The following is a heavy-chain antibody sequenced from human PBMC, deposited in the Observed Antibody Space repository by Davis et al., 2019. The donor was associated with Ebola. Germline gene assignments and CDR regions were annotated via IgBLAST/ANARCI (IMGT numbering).Heavy chain of an antibody. Sequence: MPSETLSLTCTVSGYSISSGYYWGWIRQPPGKGLEWIGSIYHSGSTYYNPSLKSRVTISVDTSKNQFSLKLSSVTAADTAVYYCARHSTYVLGIVAYVDYWGQGTLVTVSS. CDR1: GYSISSGYY. D-gene: IGHD1-26*01. CDR2: IYHSGST. V-gene: IGHV4-38-2*02. CDR3: ARHSTYVLGIVAYVDY. J-gene: IGHJ4*02.